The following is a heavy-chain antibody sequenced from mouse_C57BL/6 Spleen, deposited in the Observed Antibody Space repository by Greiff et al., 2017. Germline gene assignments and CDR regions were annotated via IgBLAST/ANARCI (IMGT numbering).Heavy chain of an antibody. D-gene: IGHD2-1*01. CDR1: GFTFTDYY. J-gene: IGHJ3*01. CDR3: ARSYGNYGAWFAY. Sequence: EVKLVESGGGLVQPGGSLSLSCAASGFTFTDYYMSWVRQPPGKALEWLGFIRNKANGYTTAYSASVKGRFTISRDNSQSILYLQMNALRAEDSATYYCARSYGNYGAWFAYWGQGTLVTVSA. V-gene: IGHV7-3*01. CDR2: IRNKANGYTT.